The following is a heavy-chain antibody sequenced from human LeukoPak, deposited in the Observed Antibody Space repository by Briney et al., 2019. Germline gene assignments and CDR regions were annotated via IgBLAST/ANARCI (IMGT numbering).Heavy chain of an antibody. V-gene: IGHV4-34*01. Sequence: PSKTLSLTCAVYGGSFNDYYWSWIRQAPGKGLEWIGEINHSGVTNYNPSLKSRVSISIDTPVKQFLLRLSPVTAADTAVYYCARERASNNHNNWLDPWGQGTLVTVSS. CDR1: GGSFNDYY. D-gene: IGHD1-14*01. CDR2: INHSGVT. J-gene: IGHJ5*02. CDR3: ARERASNNHNNWLDP.